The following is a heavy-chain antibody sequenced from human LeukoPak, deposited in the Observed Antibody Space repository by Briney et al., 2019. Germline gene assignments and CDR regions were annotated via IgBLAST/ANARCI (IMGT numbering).Heavy chain of an antibody. J-gene: IGHJ3*02. CDR3: ARDPLGYGNAFDI. CDR1: GFSFSSYA. CDR2: ISSNGGST. Sequence: PGGSLRLSCAASGFSFSSYAMHWVRQAPGKGLEYVSAISSNGGSTYYANSVKGRFTISRDNSKNTLYLQMGSLRAEDMAVYYCARDPLGYGNAFDIWGQGTMVTVSS. D-gene: IGHD5-12*01. V-gene: IGHV3-64*01.